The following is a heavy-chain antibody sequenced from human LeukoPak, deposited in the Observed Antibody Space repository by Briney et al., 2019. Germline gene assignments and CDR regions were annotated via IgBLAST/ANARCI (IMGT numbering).Heavy chain of an antibody. CDR2: INPNSGGT. Sequence: ASVKVSCKASGYTFTGYYMHWVRQAPGQGLERMGWINPNSGGTNYAQKFQGRVTMTRDTSISTAYMELSRLRSDDTAVYYCARKFYFDSSGYYHYWGQGTLVTVSS. J-gene: IGHJ4*02. CDR3: ARKFYFDSSGYYHY. D-gene: IGHD3-22*01. CDR1: GYTFTGYY. V-gene: IGHV1-2*02.